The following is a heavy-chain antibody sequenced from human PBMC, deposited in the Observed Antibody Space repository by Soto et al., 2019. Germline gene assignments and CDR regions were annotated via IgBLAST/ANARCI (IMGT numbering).Heavy chain of an antibody. Sequence: QVQLQESGPGLVKPSETLSLTCTVSGGSISSYYWSWIRQPPGKGLEWIGYMYYSGSTNYNPSLKGRVTVSVDTSKNQFSLKLKSVTAADTAVYYCARDRGMGGFLNWYFDLWGRGTLVTVSS. CDR1: GGSISSYY. V-gene: IGHV4-59*01. J-gene: IGHJ2*01. D-gene: IGHD1-26*01. CDR3: ARDRGMGGFLNWYFDL. CDR2: MYYSGST.